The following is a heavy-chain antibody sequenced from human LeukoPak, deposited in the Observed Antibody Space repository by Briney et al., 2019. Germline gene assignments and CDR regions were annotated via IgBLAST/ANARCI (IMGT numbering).Heavy chain of an antibody. CDR3: ARGGYSGSWGYFDY. CDR2: ISDSGGKT. Sequence: GGSLRLSCAASGFTFSTFSNYGMSWVRQAPGKGLEWVSAISDSGGKTYYADSMKGRFTISRDNSKNTLYLQMNSLRAEDTAVYYCARGGYSGSWGYFDYWGQGTLVAVSS. V-gene: IGHV3-23*01. CDR1: GFTFSTFSNYG. J-gene: IGHJ4*02. D-gene: IGHD6-13*01.